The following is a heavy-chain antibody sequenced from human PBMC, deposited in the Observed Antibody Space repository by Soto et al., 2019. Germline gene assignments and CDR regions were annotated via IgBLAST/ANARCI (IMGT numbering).Heavy chain of an antibody. V-gene: IGHV4-59*01. D-gene: IGHD5-12*01. CDR2: IYYSGST. CDR1: GGSISGYY. J-gene: IGHJ4*02. Sequence: PSETLSLTCTVSGGSISGYYWSWIRQPPGKGLEWIGYIYYSGSTNYNPSLKSRVTISVDTSKNQFSLKLSSVTAADTAVYYCARDSGYDYDPTYFDYWGQGTLVTVSS. CDR3: ARDSGYDYDPTYFDY.